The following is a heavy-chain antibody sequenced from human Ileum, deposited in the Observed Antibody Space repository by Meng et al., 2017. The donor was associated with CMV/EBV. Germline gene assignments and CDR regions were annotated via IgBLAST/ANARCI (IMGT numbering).Heavy chain of an antibody. CDR3: ARRLRFLEWEGENWFDP. Sequence: SISGGYFYWSVIRQPPGKGLEWIGYIHYSGATYYNVSLKSRLTISADTSKNQFSLWLNSVTATDTAVYYCARRLRFLEWEGENWFDPWGQGTLVTVS. CDR2: IHYSGAT. J-gene: IGHJ5*02. V-gene: IGHV4-30-4*01. CDR1: SISGGYFY. D-gene: IGHD3-3*01.